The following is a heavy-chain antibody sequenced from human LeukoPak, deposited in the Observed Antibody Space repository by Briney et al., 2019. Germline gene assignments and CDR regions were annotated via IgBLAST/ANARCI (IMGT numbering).Heavy chain of an antibody. CDR3: TTDYYDFWSGYYFSYYGMDV. V-gene: IGHV3-15*01. Sequence: GGSLRLSCAASGFTFSNAWMSWVRQAPGKGLEWVGRTKSKTDGGTTDYAATVKGRFTISRDDSKNTLYLQMNSLKTEDTAVYYCTTDYYDFWSGYYFSYYGMDVWGQGTTVTVSS. J-gene: IGHJ6*02. D-gene: IGHD3-3*01. CDR1: GFTFSNAW. CDR2: TKSKTDGGTT.